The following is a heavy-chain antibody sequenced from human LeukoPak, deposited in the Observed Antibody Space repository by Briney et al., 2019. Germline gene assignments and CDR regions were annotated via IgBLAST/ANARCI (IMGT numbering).Heavy chain of an antibody. CDR3: ARDAGWGRLDS. CDR2: LASDENNR. D-gene: IGHD3-16*01. J-gene: IGHJ4*02. CDR1: GFTFSSYS. V-gene: IGHV3-74*01. Sequence: GGSLRLSCAASGFTFSSYSMNWVRQAPGKGLMWVSRLASDENNRIYADSVKGRFTISRDNAKNTLFLQMNSLRVEDTGFYYCARDAGWGRLDSWGQGALVTVSS.